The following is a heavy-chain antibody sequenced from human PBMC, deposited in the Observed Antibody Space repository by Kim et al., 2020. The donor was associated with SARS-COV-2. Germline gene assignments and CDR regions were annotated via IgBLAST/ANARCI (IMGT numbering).Heavy chain of an antibody. CDR1: GFTFSSYA. V-gene: IGHV3-30*04. CDR3: ARWWEPKGAFDY. CDR2: ISYDGSNK. D-gene: IGHD1-26*01. Sequence: GGSLRLSCAASGFTFSSYAMHWVRQAPGKGLEWVAVISYDGSNKYYADSVKGRFTISRDNSKNTLYLQMNSLRAEDTAVYYCARWWEPKGAFDYWGQGTL. J-gene: IGHJ4*02.